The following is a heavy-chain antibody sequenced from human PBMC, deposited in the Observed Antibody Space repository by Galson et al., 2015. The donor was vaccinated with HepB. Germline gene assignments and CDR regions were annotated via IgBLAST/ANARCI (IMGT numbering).Heavy chain of an antibody. CDR2: ISASGITT. CDR3: ANRAKVAPAAPYGFDI. Sequence: SLRLSCAAAGFTFSSYAMSWVRQAPGKGLEGVSGISASGITTYYADSVKGRFTISRDNSKNTLYLQMNSLRAEDTAVYYCANRAKVAPAAPYGFDIWGRGIMVTVSS. CDR1: GFTFSSYA. J-gene: IGHJ3*02. V-gene: IGHV3-23*01. D-gene: IGHD2-2*01.